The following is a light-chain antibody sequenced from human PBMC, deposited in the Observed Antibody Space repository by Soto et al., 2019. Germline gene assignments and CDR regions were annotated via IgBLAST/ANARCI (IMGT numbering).Light chain of an antibody. V-gene: IGLV2-8*01. CDR2: EVS. CDR3: CSYAGSNNYV. Sequence: QSALTQPPSASGSPGQSVTISCTGTSSDVGGYDYVSWYQQHPGKAPKLMISEVSKRPSGVPDRFSGSKSGNTASLTVSGLQAEDEAYYYCCSYAGSNNYVFGTGTKLTVL. CDR1: SSDVGGYDY. J-gene: IGLJ1*01.